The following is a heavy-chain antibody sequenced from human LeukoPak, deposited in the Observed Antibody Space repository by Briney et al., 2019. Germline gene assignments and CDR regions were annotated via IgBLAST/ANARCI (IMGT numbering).Heavy chain of an antibody. V-gene: IGHV3-53*05. CDR2: IYSGGST. J-gene: IGHJ6*03. Sequence: PGGSLRLSCAASGFTVSSNYMSWVRQAPGKGLEWVSVIYSGGSTYYVDSVKGRFTISRDNSKNTLYLQMNSLRAEDTAVYYCAKDWLRGYYYYYMDVWGKGTTVTVSS. CDR3: AKDWLRGYYYYYMDV. CDR1: GFTVSSNY. D-gene: IGHD5-18*01.